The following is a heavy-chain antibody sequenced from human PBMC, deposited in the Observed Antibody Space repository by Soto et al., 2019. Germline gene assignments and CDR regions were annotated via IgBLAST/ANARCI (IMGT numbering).Heavy chain of an antibody. CDR3: AKRPASLVCFDY. V-gene: IGHV3-23*01. Sequence: EVQLLESGGGLVQPGGSLRLSCAASGFTFSNYDMSWVRQAPGKGLEWVSTISGGGGRIYYADSVKGRFTISRDNXXXXXXXXXXXXRAEDTAVYYCAKRPASLVCFDYWGQGTLVTVSS. J-gene: IGHJ4*02. CDR1: GFTFSNYD. CDR2: ISGGGGRI. D-gene: IGHD2-2*01.